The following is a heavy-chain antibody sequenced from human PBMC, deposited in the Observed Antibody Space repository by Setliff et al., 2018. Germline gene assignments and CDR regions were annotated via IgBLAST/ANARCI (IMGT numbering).Heavy chain of an antibody. J-gene: IGHJ3*02. CDR2: IRRNADSYTT. D-gene: IGHD6-13*01. CDR3: AAAPAGSDVFDM. Sequence: GGSLRLSCAASGFTFSGSAVHWVRQASGKGLEWVGRIRRNADSYTTIYAASVRGRFTISRDDSKNTAYLQMNSLKTEDTAVYYCAAAPAGSDVFDMWGQGTMVTVSS. V-gene: IGHV3-73*01. CDR1: GFTFSGSA.